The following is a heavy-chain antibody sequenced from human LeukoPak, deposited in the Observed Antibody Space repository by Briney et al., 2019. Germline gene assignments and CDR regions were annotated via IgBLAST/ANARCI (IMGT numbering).Heavy chain of an antibody. CDR2: IWYDGSNK. V-gene: IGHV3-33*01. J-gene: IGHJ3*02. D-gene: IGHD3-22*01. Sequence: PGRSLRLSCAASGFTFSSYGMHWVRQAPGKGLEWVAVIWYDGSNKYHADSVKGRFTISRDNSKNTLYLQMNSLRAEDTAVYYCARDLAYYYDSSGSAFDIWGQGTMVTVSS. CDR3: ARDLAYYYDSSGSAFDI. CDR1: GFTFSSYG.